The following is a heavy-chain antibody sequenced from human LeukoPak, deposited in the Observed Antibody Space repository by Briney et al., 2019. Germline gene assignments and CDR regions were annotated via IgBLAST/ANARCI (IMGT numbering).Heavy chain of an antibody. CDR1: GFIFSNYG. Sequence: PGGSLRLSCTVSGFIFSNYGMHWVRQAPGKGVEWVAFIRSDGSEKNYAGSVKGRFTISRDNSKNTLYVQMNSLRADDTAVYYCAKHDSSSVYWGQGTLVTVSS. J-gene: IGHJ4*02. CDR2: IRSDGSEK. V-gene: IGHV3-30*02. CDR3: AKHDSSSVY. D-gene: IGHD3-22*01.